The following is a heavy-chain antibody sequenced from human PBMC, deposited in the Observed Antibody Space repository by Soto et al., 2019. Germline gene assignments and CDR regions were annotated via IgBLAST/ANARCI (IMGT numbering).Heavy chain of an antibody. V-gene: IGHV3-33*01. D-gene: IGHD4-17*01. CDR1: GFTFSSYG. Sequence: QVQLVESGGGVVQPGRSLRLSCAASGFTFSSYGRHWVRQAPGKGLEWVAVIWYDGSNKYYADSVKGRFTISRDNSKNTLYLQMNSRRAEDTAVYYCARDQGRYGDLTPYYYYYGMDVWGQGTTVTVSS. CDR3: ARDQGRYGDLTPYYYYYGMDV. CDR2: IWYDGSNK. J-gene: IGHJ6*02.